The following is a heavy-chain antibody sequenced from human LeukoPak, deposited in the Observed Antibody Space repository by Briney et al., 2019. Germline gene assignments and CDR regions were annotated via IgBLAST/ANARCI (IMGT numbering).Heavy chain of an antibody. CDR1: GFTFDDYG. CDR2: INWNGGST. V-gene: IGHV3-20*04. D-gene: IGHD6-6*01. J-gene: IGHJ6*04. Sequence: PGGSLRLSCAASGFTFDDYGMSWVRQAPGKGLEWVSSINWNGGSTGYADSVKGRFTISRDNAKNSLYLQMNSLRAEDTAVYYCARAEDSSSDGMDVWGKGTTVTVSS. CDR3: ARAEDSSSDGMDV.